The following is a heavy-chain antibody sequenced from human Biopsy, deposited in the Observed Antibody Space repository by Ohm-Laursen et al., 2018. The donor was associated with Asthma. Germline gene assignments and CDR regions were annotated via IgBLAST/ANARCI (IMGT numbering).Heavy chain of an antibody. V-gene: IGHV4-30-2*01. CDR2: IYHSGST. CDR1: GGSISSGGYS. J-gene: IGHJ4*02. D-gene: IGHD5-24*01. CDR3: ARVKDGYNFDY. Sequence: TLSLTCAVSGGSISSGGYSWSWIWQPPGKGLEWIGYIYHSGSTYYNPSPKSRVTISVDRSKNQFSLKLSSVTAADTAVYYCARVKDGYNFDYWGQGTLVTVSS.